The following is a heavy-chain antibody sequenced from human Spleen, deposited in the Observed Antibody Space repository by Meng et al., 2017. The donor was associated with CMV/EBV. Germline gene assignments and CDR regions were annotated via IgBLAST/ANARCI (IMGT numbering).Heavy chain of an antibody. CDR1: GFSLSTNGVA. CDR3: AHMSGGINWFDP. CDR2: IYWTDDK. V-gene: IGHV2-5*01. Sequence: QITLKESGPTLVKPTQTLTLTCTFSGFSLSTNGVAVGWIRQPPGKALEWLAVIYWTDDKRYSPSLKNKLIITKDTSRNQVVLTMTNVDPVDTATYYCAHMSGGINWFDPWGQGTLVTVSS. D-gene: IGHD2-15*01. J-gene: IGHJ5*02.